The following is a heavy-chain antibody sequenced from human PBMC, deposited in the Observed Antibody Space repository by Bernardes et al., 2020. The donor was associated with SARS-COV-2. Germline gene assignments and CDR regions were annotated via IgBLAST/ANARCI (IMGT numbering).Heavy chain of an antibody. CDR3: ARDLGYCTNGVCSP. D-gene: IGHD2-8*01. Sequence: GGSLRLSCEASGFTFSSYWMHWVRHVPGKGLVWVSRINPDGSSTSYADSVKGRFTISRDNAKNMLFLQMSGLRAEDTAMYYCARDLGYCTNGVCSPWGQGTLVTVSS. J-gene: IGHJ5*02. CDR1: GFTFSSYW. CDR2: INPDGSST. V-gene: IGHV3-74*01.